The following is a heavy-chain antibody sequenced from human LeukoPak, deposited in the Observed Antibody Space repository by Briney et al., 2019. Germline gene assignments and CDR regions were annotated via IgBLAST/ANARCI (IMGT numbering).Heavy chain of an antibody. CDR3: ARHPDRDLEGLLGGVGGDY. V-gene: IGHV4-34*01. CDR1: GVSFSTYY. D-gene: IGHD3-3*01. Sequence: SETLSLTCDVSGVSFSTYYWSWIRQSPEKGLEWIGEVNHSGYTNLNPSLKSRVTISVDTSKNQFSLWLTSATAADTARYYCARHPDRDLEGLLGGVGGDYWGQGIVVTVSS. CDR2: VNHSGYT. J-gene: IGHJ4*02.